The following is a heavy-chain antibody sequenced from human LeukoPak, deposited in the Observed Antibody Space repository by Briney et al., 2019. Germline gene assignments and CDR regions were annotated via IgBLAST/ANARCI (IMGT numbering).Heavy chain of an antibody. CDR3: ARAGYCSSTKCCEGLLFDY. Sequence: SETLSLTCTVSGGSISSYYWSWMRQPPGKGLEWIGYIYYSGSTHYNPSLKSRVTMSVDTSKNQFSLKLNSVTAADTAVYYCARAGYCSSTKCCEGLLFDYWGQGTLVTVSS. CDR2: IYYSGST. J-gene: IGHJ4*02. V-gene: IGHV4-59*01. D-gene: IGHD2-2*01. CDR1: GGSISSYY.